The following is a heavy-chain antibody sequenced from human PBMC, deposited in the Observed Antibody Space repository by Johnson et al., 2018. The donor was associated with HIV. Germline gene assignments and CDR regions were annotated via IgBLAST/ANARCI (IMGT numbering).Heavy chain of an antibody. Sequence: QVQLVESGGGLVKPGGSLRLSCAASGFTFSSYGMHWVRQAPGKGLEWVSVIYSGGINWYGGSTGYADSVKGRFTISRDNSKNSLYLQMNSLRAEDTALYYCARPLGPPMVQGVIDAFDIWGQGTMVTVSS. CDR2: IYSGGINWYGGST. CDR3: ARPLGPPMVQGVIDAFDI. CDR1: GFTFSSYG. D-gene: IGHD3-10*01. J-gene: IGHJ3*02. V-gene: IGHV3-NL1*01.